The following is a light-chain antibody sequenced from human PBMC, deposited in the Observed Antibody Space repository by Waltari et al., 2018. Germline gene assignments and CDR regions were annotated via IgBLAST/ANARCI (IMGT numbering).Light chain of an antibody. CDR1: QSISDW. CDR3: QHYDGFPWT. V-gene: IGKV1-5*03. J-gene: IGKJ1*01. CDR2: KAS. Sequence: DIQMTQSPPTLSASVGDRVTITCRASQSISDWLAWYQQKPGKAPKLLIYKASDLESGVPSRFSGSGSGTEFTLTISSLQPDDFATYYCQHYDGFPWTFGQGTEVESK.